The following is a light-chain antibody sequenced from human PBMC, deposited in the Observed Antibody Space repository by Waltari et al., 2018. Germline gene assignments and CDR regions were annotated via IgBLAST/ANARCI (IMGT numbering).Light chain of an antibody. CDR3: QQYYSHPPRT. CDR2: WAS. J-gene: IGKJ1*01. CDR1: QSLLYTVYNKNY. V-gene: IGKV4-1*01. Sequence: DIVMTQSPDSLAVSLGERATINCKSSQSLLYTVYNKNYLAWYQKKPGQPPKLLIYWASTRDSGVPDRFSGSGSGTDFTLTISSLQAEDVAVYYCQQYYSHPPRTFGQGTKVEI.